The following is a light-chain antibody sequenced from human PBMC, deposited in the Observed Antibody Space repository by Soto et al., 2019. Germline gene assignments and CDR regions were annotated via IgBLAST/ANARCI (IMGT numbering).Light chain of an antibody. CDR2: VAS. Sequence: EIVFKQSPGTLSLSPGEKTTLSCRAIQSFSSGYLACYQQKPGQSPRLLLYVASSRAPCFPDSFSGIGSGTDFIFTFSRLEPEDFAVYYCQKYVSSPWTFGKGTKVDIK. CDR3: QKYVSSPWT. CDR1: QSFSSGY. J-gene: IGKJ1*01. V-gene: IGKV3-20*01.